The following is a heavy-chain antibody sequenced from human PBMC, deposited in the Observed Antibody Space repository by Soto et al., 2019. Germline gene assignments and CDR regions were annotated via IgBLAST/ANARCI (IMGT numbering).Heavy chain of an antibody. D-gene: IGHD2-2*01. J-gene: IGHJ6*02. CDR2: IYYSGST. CDR3: AKIVLVPAALDYYYGMDV. Sequence: PSETLSLTCTVSGGSVSSGSYYWSWIRQPPGKGLEWIGYIYYSGSTNYNPSLKSRVTISVDTSKNQFSLKLSSVTAADTAVYYCAKIVLVPAALDYYYGMDVWGRGTTVTVSS. CDR1: GGSVSSGSYY. V-gene: IGHV4-61*01.